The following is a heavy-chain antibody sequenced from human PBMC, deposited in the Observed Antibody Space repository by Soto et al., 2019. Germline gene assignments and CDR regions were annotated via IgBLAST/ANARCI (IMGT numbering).Heavy chain of an antibody. CDR3: ATGVPAAISWFDP. CDR1: GYTFTTYY. V-gene: IGHV1-24*01. CDR2: IDPEDSST. Sequence: ASVKVSCKASGYTFTTYYVHWVRQAPGKGLEWMGSIDPEDSSTNYAQKFQGRVTMTEDTSTDTAYMELSSLRSEDTAVYYCATGVPAAISWFDPWGQGTLVTVSS. J-gene: IGHJ5*02. D-gene: IGHD2-2*01.